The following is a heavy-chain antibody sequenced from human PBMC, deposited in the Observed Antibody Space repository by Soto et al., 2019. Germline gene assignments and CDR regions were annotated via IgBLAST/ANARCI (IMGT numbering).Heavy chain of an antibody. CDR2: IIGGRGNSA. J-gene: IGHJ3*01. CDR1: GFTFSSYA. D-gene: IGHD5-12*01. V-gene: IGHV3-23*01. Sequence: PGGSLRLSCAASGFTFSSYAMSWVRQAPGKGLEWVSAIIGGRGNSAYYADSVQGRFTISRDNSKNTLSLQMSSLTADDTAIYYCVREGRGSFDFWGRGTMVTVSS. CDR3: VREGRGSFDF.